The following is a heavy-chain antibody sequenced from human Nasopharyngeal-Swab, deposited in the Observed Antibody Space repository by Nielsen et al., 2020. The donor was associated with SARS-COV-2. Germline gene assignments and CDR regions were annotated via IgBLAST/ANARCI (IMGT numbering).Heavy chain of an antibody. V-gene: IGHV3-21*01. CDR2: ISSSSSYI. J-gene: IGHJ4*02. CDR3: ARDPFSGY. Sequence: GESLKISCAASGFTFSSYSMNWVRQAPGKGLEWASSISSSSSYIYYADSVKGRFTISRDNAKNSLYLQMNSLRAEDTAVYYCARDPFSGYWGQGTLVTVSS. D-gene: IGHD3-10*01. CDR1: GFTFSSYS.